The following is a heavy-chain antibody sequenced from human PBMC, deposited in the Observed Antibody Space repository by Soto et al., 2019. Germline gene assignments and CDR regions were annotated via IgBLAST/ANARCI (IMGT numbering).Heavy chain of an antibody. Sequence: QVQLVESGGGVVQPGRSLRLSCAASGFTFSSYGMHWVRQAPGKGLEWVAVIWYDGSNKYYADSVKGRFTISRDNSKNTLYLQMSSLRAEDTAVYYGARDRRGGSDYWGQGTLVTVSS. CDR3: ARDRRGGSDY. J-gene: IGHJ4*02. V-gene: IGHV3-33*01. CDR2: IWYDGSNK. D-gene: IGHD3-16*01. CDR1: GFTFSSYG.